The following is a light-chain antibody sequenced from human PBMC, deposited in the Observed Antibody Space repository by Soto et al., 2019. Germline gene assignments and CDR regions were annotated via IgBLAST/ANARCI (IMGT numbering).Light chain of an antibody. V-gene: IGLV2-11*01. CDR3: CSYAGTYPYV. J-gene: IGLJ1*01. CDR1: SSDVGGFNY. CDR2: DVS. Sequence: QSALTQPRSVSGSPGQSVTISCTGTSSDVGGFNYVSWYQQHPGKDPKLMIYDVSERPSGVPDRFSGSKSGNTASLTISGLQADDEADYYCCSYAGTYPYVFGTGTKLTVL.